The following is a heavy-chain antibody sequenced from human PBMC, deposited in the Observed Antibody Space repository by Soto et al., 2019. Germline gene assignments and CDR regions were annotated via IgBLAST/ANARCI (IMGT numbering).Heavy chain of an antibody. V-gene: IGHV3-30-3*01. J-gene: IGHJ5*01. CDR3: ARAGGLLLDS. CDR1: GFTFSSYA. D-gene: IGHD2-15*01. Sequence: VGSLRLSCAVSGFTFSSYAMHWVRQAPGKGLEWVAVISYDGSNKYYADSVKGRFTISRDISKNTLYLQMNSLRPEDTAVYYCARAGGLLLDSWGQGTLVTVSS. CDR2: ISYDGSNK.